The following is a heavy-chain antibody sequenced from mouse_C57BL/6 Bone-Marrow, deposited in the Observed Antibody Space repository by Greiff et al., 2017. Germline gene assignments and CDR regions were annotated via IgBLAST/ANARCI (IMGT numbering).Heavy chain of an antibody. D-gene: IGHD2-4*01. CDR3: ARSFPCDYDGYYIDY. Sequence: QVQLQQSGAELVRPGTSVKVSCKASGYAFTNYLIEWVKQRPGQGLEWIGVINPGSGGTNYNEKFKGKATLTADKSSSTAYMQLNSLTSEDSAVYFGARSFPCDYDGYYIDYGGQGTTLTVSS. V-gene: IGHV1-54*01. J-gene: IGHJ2*01. CDR2: INPGSGGT. CDR1: GYAFTNYL.